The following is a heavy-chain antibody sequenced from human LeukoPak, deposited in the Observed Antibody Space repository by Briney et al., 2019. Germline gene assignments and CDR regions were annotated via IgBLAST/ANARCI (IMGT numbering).Heavy chain of an antibody. CDR3: ARGPRCSGGSCYADN. V-gene: IGHV3-30*04. J-gene: IGHJ4*02. Sequence: PGRSLRLSCAASGFTFSSYATHWVRQAPGKGLEWVSVISYDGSNKYYADSVKGRFTISRDNSKNTLYLQMNSLRAEDTAVYYCARGPRCSGGSCYADNWGQGTLVTVSS. CDR1: GFTFSSYA. D-gene: IGHD2-15*01. CDR2: ISYDGSNK.